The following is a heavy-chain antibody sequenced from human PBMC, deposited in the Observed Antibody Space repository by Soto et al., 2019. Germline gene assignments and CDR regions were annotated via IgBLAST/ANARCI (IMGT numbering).Heavy chain of an antibody. V-gene: IGHV3-21*01. D-gene: IGHD2-21*01. CDR1: GFTFSSYS. Sequence: GGSLRLSCAASGFTFSSYSMNWVRQAPGKGLEWVSSISSSSSYIYYADSVKGRFTISRDNAKNSLYLQMNSLRAEDTAVYYCARDKRLYCGGDCYSPLDYWGQGTLVTVSS. CDR2: ISSSSSYI. CDR3: ARDKRLYCGGDCYSPLDY. J-gene: IGHJ4*02.